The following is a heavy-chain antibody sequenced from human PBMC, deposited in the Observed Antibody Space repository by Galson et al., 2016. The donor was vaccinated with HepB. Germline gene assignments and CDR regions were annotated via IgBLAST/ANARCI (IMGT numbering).Heavy chain of an antibody. D-gene: IGHD3-10*01. J-gene: IGHJ3*02. V-gene: IGHV3-72*01. CDR2: SRNKARSYTT. Sequence: SLRLSCAASGFTFSDHYMEWVRQAPGKGLEWVARSRNKARSYTTEYAASVKGRFAISRDDSKKSLYLQMNSLKTEDTAVYYCARSYYYESGVVGEFDIWGQGKMVTGAS. CDR1: GFTFSDHY. CDR3: ARSYYYESGVVGEFDI.